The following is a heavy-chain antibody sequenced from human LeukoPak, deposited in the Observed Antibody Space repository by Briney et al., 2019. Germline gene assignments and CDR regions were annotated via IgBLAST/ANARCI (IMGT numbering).Heavy chain of an antibody. CDR1: GYSFTSYW. CDR3: ARLWQQWLPPGDY. V-gene: IGHV5-51*01. J-gene: IGHJ4*02. CDR2: IYPGDSDT. D-gene: IGHD6-19*01. Sequence: GESLKISCKGSGYSFTSYWIGWVRQMPGKGLEWMGIIYPGDSDTRYSPSFQGQATISADESISTAYLQWSSLKASDTAMYYCARLWQQWLPPGDYWGQGTLVTVSS.